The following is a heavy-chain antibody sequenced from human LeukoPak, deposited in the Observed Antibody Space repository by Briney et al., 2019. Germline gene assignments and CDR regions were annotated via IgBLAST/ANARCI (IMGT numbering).Heavy chain of an antibody. Sequence: GGSLRLSCAASGFTVSSNYMSWVRQAPGKGLEWVSVIYSGGSTYYPDSVGGRFTISRDNSKNTVFLQMTTLRAEDTGVYYCARDRGSSWYPPDDWGQGTLVTVSS. D-gene: IGHD6-13*01. V-gene: IGHV3-66*01. CDR1: GFTVSSNY. CDR3: ARDRGSSWYPPDD. J-gene: IGHJ4*02. CDR2: IYSGGST.